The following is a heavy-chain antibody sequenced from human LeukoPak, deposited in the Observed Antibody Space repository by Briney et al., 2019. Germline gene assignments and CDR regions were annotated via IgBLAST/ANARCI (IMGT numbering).Heavy chain of an antibody. V-gene: IGHV1-8*01. J-gene: IGHJ4*02. CDR2: MNPNSGNT. Sequence: GASVKVSCKASGYTFSSYDINWVRQATGQGLEWMGWMNPNSGNTGYAQKFQGRVTMTRNTSISTAYMELSSLRSEDTARYYCARGXNQRXXRLLLYXGQGTLVTVSS. CDR3: ARGXNQRXXRLLLY. D-gene: IGHD1-14*01. CDR1: GYTFSSYD.